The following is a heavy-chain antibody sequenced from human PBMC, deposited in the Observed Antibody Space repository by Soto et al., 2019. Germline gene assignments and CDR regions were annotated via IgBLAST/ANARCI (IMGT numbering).Heavy chain of an antibody. Sequence: GGSLRLSCAASGFTFSSYWMHWVRQAPGKGLVWVSRINTDGSSTNYADSVKGRFTIFRDNAKKTLYLQMNSLRAEDTAVYFCARALTRRPYWGQGTLVTVPQ. CDR1: GFTFSSYW. D-gene: IGHD2-15*01. CDR3: ARALTRRPY. V-gene: IGHV3-74*01. J-gene: IGHJ4*02. CDR2: INTDGSST.